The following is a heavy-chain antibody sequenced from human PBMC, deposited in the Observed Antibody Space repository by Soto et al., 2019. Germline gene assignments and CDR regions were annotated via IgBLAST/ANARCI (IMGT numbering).Heavy chain of an antibody. Sequence: SQTLSLTCAISGDSVSSHSGAWNWIRRSPSRGLEWLGRTYYRSEWHNDYAVSVKSRITINADTSKNQFSLQLNSVTPEDTAVYYCARAEDGSIVRVLDVWGQGTTVTVSS. V-gene: IGHV6-1*01. J-gene: IGHJ6*02. CDR3: ARAEDGSIVRVLDV. D-gene: IGHD2-21*01. CDR2: TYYRSEWHN. CDR1: GDSVSSHSGA.